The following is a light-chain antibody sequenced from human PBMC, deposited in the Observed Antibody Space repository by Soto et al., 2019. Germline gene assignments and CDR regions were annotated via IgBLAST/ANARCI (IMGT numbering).Light chain of an antibody. J-gene: IGLJ1*01. CDR2: EVN. Sequence: QSVLTQPASVSGSPGQSITISCTGTSSDVGGYNYVSWSQQHPGKAPKLIIYEVNNRPSGVSNRFSASKSGNTASLTISGLQAEDEAAYYCSSYTITATYVLRSGTPVTVL. CDR3: SSYTITATYV. V-gene: IGLV2-14*01. CDR1: SSDVGGYNY.